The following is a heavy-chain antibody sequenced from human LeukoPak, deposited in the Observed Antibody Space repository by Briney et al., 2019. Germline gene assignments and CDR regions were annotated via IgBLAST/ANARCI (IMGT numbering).Heavy chain of an antibody. J-gene: IGHJ4*02. D-gene: IGHD7-27*01. CDR2: INHSGST. Sequence: SSETLSLTCAVYGGSFSGYYWSWIRQPPGKGLEWIGEINHSGSTNYNPSLKSRVTISVDTSKNQFSLKLSSVTAADTAVYYCARGRRNLGYGGQETRVTVSS. CDR3: ARGRRNLGY. CDR1: GGSFSGYY. V-gene: IGHV4-34*01.